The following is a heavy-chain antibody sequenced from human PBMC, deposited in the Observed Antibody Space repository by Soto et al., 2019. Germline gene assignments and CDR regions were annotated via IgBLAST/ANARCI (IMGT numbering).Heavy chain of an antibody. J-gene: IGHJ4*02. Sequence: QVQLVESGGGVVQPGRSLRLSCAASGFTFSSYGMHWVRQAPGKGLEWVAVIWYDGSNKYYADSVKGRFTISRDNSKNTLYLQMNSLRAEDTAVYYCARGVDGYFDYWGQGTLVTVSS. CDR3: ARGVDGYFDY. CDR1: GFTFSSYG. CDR2: IWYDGSNK. V-gene: IGHV3-33*01.